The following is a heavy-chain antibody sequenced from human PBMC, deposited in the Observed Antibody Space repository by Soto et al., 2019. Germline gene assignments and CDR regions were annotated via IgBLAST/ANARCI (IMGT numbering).Heavy chain of an antibody. CDR1: GYTFTGYY. J-gene: IGHJ4*02. D-gene: IGHD5-18*01. V-gene: IGHV1-2*04. CDR2: INPNSGGT. CDR3: ERARGGYSYGSVMSDY. Sequence: ASVKVSCKASGYTFTGYYMHWVRQAPGQGLEWMGWINPNSGGTNYAQKFQGWVTMTRDTSISTAYMELSRLRSDDTAVYYCERARGGYSYGSVMSDYWGQGTLVTVSS.